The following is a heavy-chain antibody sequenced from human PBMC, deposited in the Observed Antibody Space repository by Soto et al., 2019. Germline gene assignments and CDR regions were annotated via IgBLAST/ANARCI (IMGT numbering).Heavy chain of an antibody. CDR2: IIPMLGMP. CDR3: ATSYGSGSRPFDY. J-gene: IGHJ4*02. Sequence: QVQLVQSGAAVKKPGSSVKVSCKASGDTFNFYTISWVRQAPGQGLEWMGRIIPMLGMPNYAQKFQDRVTIIADKSTSTAYMQLSSLRSEDTAIYYCATSYGSGSRPFDYWGQGTLVTVSS. V-gene: IGHV1-69*02. D-gene: IGHD3-10*01. CDR1: GDTFNFYT.